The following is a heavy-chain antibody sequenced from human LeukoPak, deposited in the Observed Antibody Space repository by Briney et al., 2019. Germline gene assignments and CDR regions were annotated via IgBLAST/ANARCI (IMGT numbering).Heavy chain of an antibody. CDR3: TKTDFWSGYYDY. V-gene: IGHV3-73*01. CDR1: GGTFSGSA. CDR2: IRSKANTYAT. J-gene: IGHJ4*02. D-gene: IGHD3-3*01. Sequence: ASVKVSCKASGGTFSGSAMHWVRQASGKGLEWVGRIRSKANTYATAYAASVKGRFTISRDDSKNTAYLQMNSLKTDDTAVYYCTKTDFWSGYYDYWGQGTLVTVSS.